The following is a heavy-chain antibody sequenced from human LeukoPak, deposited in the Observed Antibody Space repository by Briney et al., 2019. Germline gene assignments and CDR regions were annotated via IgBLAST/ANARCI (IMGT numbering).Heavy chain of an antibody. CDR1: GFTFSSYA. J-gene: IGHJ4*02. CDR2: ISYDGSNK. Sequence: GGSLRLSCAASGFTFSSYAMHWVRQAPGKGLEWVAVISYDGSNKYYADSVKGRFTISRDNSKDTLYLQMNSLRAEDTAVYYCARDGGVRDGYNGENDYWGQGTLVTVSS. V-gene: IGHV3-30-3*01. D-gene: IGHD5-24*01. CDR3: ARDGGVRDGYNGENDY.